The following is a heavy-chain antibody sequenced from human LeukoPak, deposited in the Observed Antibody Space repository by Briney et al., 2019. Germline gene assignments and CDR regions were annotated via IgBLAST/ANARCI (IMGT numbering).Heavy chain of an antibody. CDR2: IIPIFGTA. CDR3: ARGAGDYVGVYFDY. CDR1: GGTFSSYA. J-gene: IGHJ4*02. D-gene: IGHD4-17*01. Sequence: SVKVSCKPSGGTFSSYAISWVRQAPGQGLEWMGGIIPIFGTANYAQKFQGRVTITADESTSTAYMELSSLRSEDTAVYYCARGAGDYVGVYFDYWGQGTLVTVSS. V-gene: IGHV1-69*13.